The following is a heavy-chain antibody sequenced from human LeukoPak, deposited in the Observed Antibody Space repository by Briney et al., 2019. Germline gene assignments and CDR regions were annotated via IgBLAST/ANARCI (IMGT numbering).Heavy chain of an antibody. CDR3: AREGIAARGVDY. J-gene: IGHJ4*02. CDR1: GDSISSSTYY. CDR2: IFYSGST. D-gene: IGHD6-13*01. Sequence: SETLSLTCTVSGDSISSSTYYWGWLRQPPGKALQWIGSIFYSGSTSYNPSLKSRVTISVDTSKNQFSLKLSSVTAADTAVYYCAREGIAARGVDYWGQGTLVTVSS. V-gene: IGHV4-39*07.